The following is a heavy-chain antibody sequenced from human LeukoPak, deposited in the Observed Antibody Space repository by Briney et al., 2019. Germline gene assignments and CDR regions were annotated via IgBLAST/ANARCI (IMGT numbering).Heavy chain of an antibody. CDR2: IIPIFGTA. V-gene: IGHV1-69*05. D-gene: IGHD5-12*01. CDR3: AREVDHPKGAEYFQH. Sequence: SVKVSCKASGGTFSSYAISWVRQAPGQGLEWMGRIIPIFGTANYAQKFQGRVTITTDESTSTAYMELSSLRSEDTAVYYCAREVDHPKGAEYFQHWGQGTLVTVSS. CDR1: GGTFSSYA. J-gene: IGHJ1*01.